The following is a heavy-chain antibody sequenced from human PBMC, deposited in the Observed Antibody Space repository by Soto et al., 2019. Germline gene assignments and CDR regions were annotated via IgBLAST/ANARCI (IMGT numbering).Heavy chain of an antibody. D-gene: IGHD3-10*01. CDR3: AREGYYSGSESYSPPRYYGMDV. Sequence: QVQLVQSGAEVKKPGASVKVSCKASGYSFTTYGISWVRQAPGQGLEWMGWISDYNGNTNYEKKFQGRVTMTTDTFTRAAYMELKSLRSDDTAVYYCAREGYYSGSESYSPPRYYGMDVWGQGTTVTVS. J-gene: IGHJ6*02. CDR2: ISDYNGNT. V-gene: IGHV1-18*01. CDR1: GYSFTTYG.